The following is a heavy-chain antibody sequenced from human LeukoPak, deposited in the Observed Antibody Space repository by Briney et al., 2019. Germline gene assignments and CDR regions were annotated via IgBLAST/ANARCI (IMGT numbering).Heavy chain of an antibody. J-gene: IGHJ4*02. D-gene: IGHD6-13*01. CDR2: IYYSGST. Sequence: SETLSLTCTVSGGSLSSYYWSWIRQPPGKGLEWIGYIYYSGSTNYNPSLKSRVTISVDTSKNQFSLKLSSVTAADTAVYYCAREGIAAAGGLDYWGQGTLVTVSS. CDR3: AREGIAAAGGLDY. CDR1: GGSLSSYY. V-gene: IGHV4-59*01.